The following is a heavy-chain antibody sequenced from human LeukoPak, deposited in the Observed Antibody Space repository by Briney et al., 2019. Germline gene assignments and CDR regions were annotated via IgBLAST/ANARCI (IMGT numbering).Heavy chain of an antibody. J-gene: IGHJ4*02. Sequence: ASVKVSCKASGYTFSSYDIDWVRQATGQGLEWMGWMNPNTGNTGYAQKFQGRVTMTRNTSISTAYMELSSLRSEDTAVYYCARGGGGSSIRKYYLDYWGQGTLVTVSS. CDR2: MNPNTGNT. D-gene: IGHD1-26*01. CDR3: ARGGGGSSIRKYYLDY. V-gene: IGHV1-8*01. CDR1: GYTFSSYD.